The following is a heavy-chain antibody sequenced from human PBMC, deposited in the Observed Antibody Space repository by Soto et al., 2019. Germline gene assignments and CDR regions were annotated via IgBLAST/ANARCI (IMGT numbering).Heavy chain of an antibody. D-gene: IGHD1-1*01. J-gene: IGHJ4*02. CDR3: PRGNTLDPRVQYYFDY. Sequence: QVQLQESGPGLVKPSETLSITCTVSGGSISSYYWSWIRQPPGKGLEWIGYIYYSGSTNYNPSLKSRVTISVDTSKNQFSLKLSSVTAAVTAVYYCPRGNTLDPRVQYYFDYWGQGTLVTVSS. CDR2: IYYSGST. CDR1: GGSISSYY. V-gene: IGHV4-59*01.